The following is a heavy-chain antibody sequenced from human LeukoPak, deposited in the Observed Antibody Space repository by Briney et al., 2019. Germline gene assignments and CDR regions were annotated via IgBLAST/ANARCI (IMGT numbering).Heavy chain of an antibody. J-gene: IGHJ4*02. CDR1: GGSISSYY. V-gene: IGHV4-4*07. Sequence: SETLSLTCTVSGGSISSYYWSWIRQPAGKGLEWIGRIYTSGSTNYNPSLKSRVPMSVDTSKNQFSLKLSSVTAADTAVYYCARDKGTSYLSSFDYWGQGTLVTVSS. CDR2: IYTSGST. CDR3: ARDKGTSYLSSFDY. D-gene: IGHD6-6*01.